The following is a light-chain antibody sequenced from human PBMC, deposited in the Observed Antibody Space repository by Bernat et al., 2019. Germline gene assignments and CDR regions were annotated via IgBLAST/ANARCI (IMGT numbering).Light chain of an antibody. CDR3: QVWDGATAHFV. Sequence: YVLTQPPSVSGAPGETASVSCEGDNIGYKSVHWYQQKPGQAPVLLIYSDSARPSGIPERFSGSNSGNTATLTLNRVESGDEADYYCQVWDGATAHFVFGTGTHVPVL. CDR1: NIGYKS. J-gene: IGLJ1*01. CDR2: SDS. V-gene: IGLV3-21*04.